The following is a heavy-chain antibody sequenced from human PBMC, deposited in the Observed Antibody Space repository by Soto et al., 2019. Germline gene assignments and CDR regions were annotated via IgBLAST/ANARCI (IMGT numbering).Heavy chain of an antibody. D-gene: IGHD2-2*01. CDR2: IYHSGST. V-gene: IGHV4-34*01. CDR1: GVSFSGYY. J-gene: IGHJ5*02. CDR3: ARVPDR. Sequence: SATLSLTCAVYGVSFSGYYWTWIRQPPGTGLEWIGYIYHSGSTYYNPSLKNRVTISVDRSKNQFSLKLSSVTAADTAVYYCARVPDRWGQGTLVTVS.